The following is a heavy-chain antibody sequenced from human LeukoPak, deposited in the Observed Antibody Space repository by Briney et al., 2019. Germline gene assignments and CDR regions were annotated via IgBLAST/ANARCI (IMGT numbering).Heavy chain of an antibody. Sequence: GGSLRLSCAASGFTFSSYWMSWVRQAPGKVLEWVANIKQDGSEKYYVDSVKGRFTISRDNAKNSLYLQMNSLRAEDTAVYYCAREVEEWFGEPSFDYWGQGTLVTVSS. CDR2: IKQDGSEK. D-gene: IGHD3-10*01. CDR3: AREVEEWFGEPSFDY. CDR1: GFTFSSYW. V-gene: IGHV3-7*03. J-gene: IGHJ4*02.